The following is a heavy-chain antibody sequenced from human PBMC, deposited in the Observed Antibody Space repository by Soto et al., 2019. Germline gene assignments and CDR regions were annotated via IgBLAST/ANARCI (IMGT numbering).Heavy chain of an antibody. CDR3: ARDSGIPGRYWYFGL. CDR1: GYTFSDYF. V-gene: IGHV1-2*02. CDR2: INPKRGGT. Sequence: QVQLVQSGAEVKKPGASVKVSCTTYGYTFSDYFLHWVRQAPGQGPELMGFINPKRGGTEYATKFQGRVTMTRYTSSSTVYMYLSGLTSDDTAIYYCARDSGIPGRYWYFGLWDRGTLVTVSS. D-gene: IGHD3-9*01. J-gene: IGHJ2*01.